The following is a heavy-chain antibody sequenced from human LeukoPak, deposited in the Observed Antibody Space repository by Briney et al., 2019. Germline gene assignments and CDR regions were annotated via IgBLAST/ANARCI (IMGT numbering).Heavy chain of an antibody. Sequence: ASVKVSCKASGYTFTSYAMHWVRQAPGQRLEWMGWINAGNGNTKYSQKFQGRVTITGDTSASTAYMELSSLRSEDTAVYYCARGGAGSYYSAVDYWGQGTLVTVSS. V-gene: IGHV1-3*01. D-gene: IGHD3-10*01. CDR2: INAGNGNT. CDR1: GYTFTSYA. CDR3: ARGGAGSYYSAVDY. J-gene: IGHJ4*02.